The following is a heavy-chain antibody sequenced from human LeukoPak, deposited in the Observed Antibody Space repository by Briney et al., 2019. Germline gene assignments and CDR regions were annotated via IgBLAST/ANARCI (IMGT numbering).Heavy chain of an antibody. D-gene: IGHD2-2*01. Sequence: PGGSLRLSCAASGFTFSIYWMHWVRQAPGKGLVWVSHINKDGNTITYVDSVKGRFTICRDNAKNTLYLQMNSLRAEDTAVYYCVRGLGAYQFDYWGQGTLVTVSS. J-gene: IGHJ4*02. CDR3: VRGLGAYQFDY. CDR2: INKDGNTI. CDR1: GFTFSIYW. V-gene: IGHV3-74*01.